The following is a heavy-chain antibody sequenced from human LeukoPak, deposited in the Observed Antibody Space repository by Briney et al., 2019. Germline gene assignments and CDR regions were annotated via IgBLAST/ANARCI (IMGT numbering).Heavy chain of an antibody. CDR2: IYYSGSTT. Sequence: SETLSLTCTVSGGSISSGDYYWSWIRQPPGKGLEWIGYIYYSGSTTYYNPSLKSRVTISADTSKNQFSLKLSSVTAADTAVYFCARVPYFYVSGSPHRYYFDYWGQGTLVTVSS. CDR1: GGSISSGDYY. D-gene: IGHD3-10*01. V-gene: IGHV4-30-4*01. J-gene: IGHJ4*02. CDR3: ARVPYFYVSGSPHRYYFDY.